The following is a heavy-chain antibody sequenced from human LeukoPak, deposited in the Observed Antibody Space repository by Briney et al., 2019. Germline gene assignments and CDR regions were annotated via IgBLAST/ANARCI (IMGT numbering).Heavy chain of an antibody. V-gene: IGHV4-59*01. CDR1: GGSISSYY. CDR3: ARDFGYYDSSGYFDAFDI. D-gene: IGHD3-22*01. J-gene: IGHJ3*02. CDR2: IYYSGST. Sequence: SETLSLTCTVSGGSISSYYWSWVRQPPGKGLEWIGYIYYSGSTNYNPSLKSRVTISVDTSKNQFSLKLSSVTAADTAVYYCARDFGYYDSSGYFDAFDIWGQGTMVTVSS.